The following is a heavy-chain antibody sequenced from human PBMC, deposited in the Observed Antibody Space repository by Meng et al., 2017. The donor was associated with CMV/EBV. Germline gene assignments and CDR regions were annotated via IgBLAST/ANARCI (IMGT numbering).Heavy chain of an antibody. Sequence: GESLKISCAASGFTFSSYWMHWVRQAPEKGLVWVSRINSDGSSTNYADSVKGRFTISRDNAKNTLYLQMNSLRAEDTAVYYCARRQTSGSYGTFGHWGQGTLVTVSS. D-gene: IGHD1-26*01. J-gene: IGHJ4*02. CDR3: ARRQTSGSYGTFGH. CDR1: GFTFSSYW. V-gene: IGHV3-74*01. CDR2: INSDGSST.